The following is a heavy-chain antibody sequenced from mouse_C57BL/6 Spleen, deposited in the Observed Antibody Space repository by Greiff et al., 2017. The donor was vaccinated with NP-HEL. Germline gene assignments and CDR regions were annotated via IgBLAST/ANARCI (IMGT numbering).Heavy chain of an antibody. V-gene: IGHV1-55*01. CDR1: GYTFTSYW. Sequence: QVQLKQPGAELVKPGASVKMSCKASGYTFTSYWITWVKQRPGQGLAWIGDIYPGSGSTNYNEKFKSKATLTVDTSSSTAYMQLSSLTSEDSAVYYCARREPYWDWYFDVWGTGTTVTVSS. J-gene: IGHJ1*03. CDR2: IYPGSGST. CDR3: ARREPYWDWYFDV. D-gene: IGHD2-10*01.